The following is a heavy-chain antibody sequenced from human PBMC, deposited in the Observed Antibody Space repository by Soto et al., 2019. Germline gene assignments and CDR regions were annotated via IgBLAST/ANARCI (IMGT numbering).Heavy chain of an antibody. V-gene: IGHV3-66*01. D-gene: IGHD3-22*01. J-gene: IGHJ4*02. CDR1: GFTFSSCA. CDR2: IYSGGST. Sequence: GGSLRLSCASSGFTFSSCAMGLVRQAPGKGLEWVSVIYSGGSTYYADSVKGRFTISRDNSKNTLYLQMNSLRAEDTAVYYCARGGYYNDGSVYGAPYGGQGPLAPVPS. CDR3: ARGGYYNDGSVYGAPY.